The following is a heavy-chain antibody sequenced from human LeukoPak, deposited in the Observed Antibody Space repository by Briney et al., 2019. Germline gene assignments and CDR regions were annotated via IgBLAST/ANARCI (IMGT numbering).Heavy chain of an antibody. Sequence: GGSLRLSCAASGFTFSRYWMTWVRQAPGKGLEWVANIKEDGSENSYVESVKGRSTISRDNAKNSQYLQLNSLRAEDTAVYFCARQRYSDYWGQGTLVTVSS. D-gene: IGHD1-1*01. J-gene: IGHJ4*02. CDR1: GFTFSRYW. CDR3: ARQRYSDY. V-gene: IGHV3-7*01. CDR2: IKEDGSEN.